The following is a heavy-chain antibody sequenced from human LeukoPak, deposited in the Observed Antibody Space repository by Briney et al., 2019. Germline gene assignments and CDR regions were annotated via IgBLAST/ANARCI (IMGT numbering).Heavy chain of an antibody. Sequence: GASVKVSCKASGYTFTSYGISWVRQAPGQGLEWMGWISAYNGNTNYAQKLQGRVTMTTDTSTSTAYMELRSLRSDDTAVYYCARDWLDGDYGGGPYYYYYYGMDVWGQGTTVTVSS. V-gene: IGHV1-18*01. CDR3: ARDWLDGDYGGGPYYYYYYGMDV. D-gene: IGHD4-23*01. CDR2: ISAYNGNT. J-gene: IGHJ6*02. CDR1: GYTFTSYG.